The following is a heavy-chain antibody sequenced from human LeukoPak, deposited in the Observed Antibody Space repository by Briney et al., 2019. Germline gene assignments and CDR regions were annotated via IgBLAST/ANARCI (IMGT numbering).Heavy chain of an antibody. CDR3: AKHSAQRSVDIVATMGV. Sequence: GGSLRLSCAASGFTFSSYAMSWVRQAPGKGLEWVSTISGSGGSTYYADSVKGRFTISRDNSKNTLYLQMNSLRAEDTAVYYCAKHSAQRSVDIVATMGVWGQGTLVTASS. J-gene: IGHJ4*02. CDR1: GFTFSSYA. D-gene: IGHD5-12*01. CDR2: ISGSGGST. V-gene: IGHV3-23*01.